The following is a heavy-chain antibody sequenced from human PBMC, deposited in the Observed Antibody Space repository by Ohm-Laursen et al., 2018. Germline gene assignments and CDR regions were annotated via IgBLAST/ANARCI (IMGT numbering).Heavy chain of an antibody. CDR2: INHSGST. CDR3: ARDGGVVPAAVDAFDI. CDR1: SASINLHY. V-gene: IGHV4-59*11. D-gene: IGHD2-2*01. Sequence: SDTLSLTCTVSSASINLHYWSWIRQSPGRGLEWIGYINHSGSTNYNPSLKSRLTLSVDTSKNQFSLKLTSVTAADTAVYYCARDGGVVPAAVDAFDIWGQGTMVTVSS. J-gene: IGHJ3*02.